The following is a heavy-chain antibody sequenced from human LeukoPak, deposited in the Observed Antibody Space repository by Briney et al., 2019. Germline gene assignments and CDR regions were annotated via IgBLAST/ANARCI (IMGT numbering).Heavy chain of an antibody. D-gene: IGHD4-17*01. CDR2: IHTSGDT. Sequence: GGSLRLSCAASGLTGGHNYVSWVRQAPGKGLEWVSAIHTSGDTCYADSVKGRFTISRDTSKNTLYLQINSLRVEDTAVYYCIVFGDSNHWGQGTLVTVSS. J-gene: IGHJ5*02. V-gene: IGHV3-53*01. CDR3: IVFGDSNH. CDR1: GLTGGHNY.